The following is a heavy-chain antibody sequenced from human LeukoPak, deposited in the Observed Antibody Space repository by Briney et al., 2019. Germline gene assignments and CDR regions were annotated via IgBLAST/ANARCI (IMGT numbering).Heavy chain of an antibody. Sequence: SVKVSCKASGGTFSSYAISWVRQAPGQGREWMGGIIPIFGTANYAHKFKGRVTITTDESTSTAYLELSSLRSEDTAVYYCASSISGGKRLCYSDMDVWGKGTTVTVSS. CDR2: IIPIFGTA. J-gene: IGHJ6*03. D-gene: IGHD4/OR15-4a*01. CDR3: ASSISGGKRLCYSDMDV. V-gene: IGHV1-69*05. CDR1: GGTFSSYA.